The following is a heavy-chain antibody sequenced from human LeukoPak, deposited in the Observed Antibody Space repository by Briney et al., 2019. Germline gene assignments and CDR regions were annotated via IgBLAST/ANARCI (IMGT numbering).Heavy chain of an antibody. CDR1: GFTFSSYS. CDR3: ARDYGYEIDY. D-gene: IGHD5-24*01. Sequence: GGSLRLACAASGFTFSSYSMNWVRQAPGKGLEWVSSISSSSTYADSVKGRFTISRDSAKNSLYLQMNSLRVEDTAVYYCARDYGYEIDYWGQGTLVTVSS. J-gene: IGHJ4*02. V-gene: IGHV3-21*01. CDR2: ISSSST.